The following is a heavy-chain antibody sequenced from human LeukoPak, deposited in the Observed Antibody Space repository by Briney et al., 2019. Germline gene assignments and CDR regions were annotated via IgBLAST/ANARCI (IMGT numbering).Heavy chain of an antibody. CDR3: ASPDALGHGY. J-gene: IGHJ4*02. D-gene: IGHD3/OR15-3a*01. CDR2: ISGSGDTT. CDR1: GFTFSSYA. V-gene: IGHV3-23*01. Sequence: PGGSLTLSCAVSGFTFSSYAMIWVRQAPGKGLEWVSSISGSGDTTNYAESVKGRFNISRDNSKNTQYLQMNSLRAEDTAVYYGASPDALGHGYWGQGTLVTVSS.